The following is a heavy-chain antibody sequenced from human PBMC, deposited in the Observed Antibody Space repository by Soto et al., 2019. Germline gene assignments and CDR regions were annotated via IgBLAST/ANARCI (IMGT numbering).Heavy chain of an antibody. CDR3: ARGHITQTSFIEH. CDR1: GFPFSIYP. J-gene: IGHJ1*01. D-gene: IGHD1-20*01. V-gene: IGHV3-30-3*01. CDR2: ISYDGGNQ. Sequence: GGSLRLSCEASGFPFSIYPMHLVRQAPGKGLEWVTFISYDGGNQYYADSVKGRFTISRDNSKDTLYLQMHSLRSDDTAVYFCARGHITQTSFIEHWGQRTLVTVSX.